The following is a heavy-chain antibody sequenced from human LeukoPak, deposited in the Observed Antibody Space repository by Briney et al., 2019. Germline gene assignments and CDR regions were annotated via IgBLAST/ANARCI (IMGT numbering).Heavy chain of an antibody. D-gene: IGHD6-6*01. CDR1: GFTFSNHW. CDR2: ISSDGSST. V-gene: IGHV3-74*03. J-gene: IGHJ4*02. CDR3: ARDQRVAGRPDIDY. Sequence: GGSLRLSCAASGFTFSNHWMHWVRHIPGKGLVWVSRISSDGSSTTYADSVKGRFTISRDNAKNTLYLQMNNLRAEDTAMYYCARDQRVAGRPDIDYWGQGTLVIVSS.